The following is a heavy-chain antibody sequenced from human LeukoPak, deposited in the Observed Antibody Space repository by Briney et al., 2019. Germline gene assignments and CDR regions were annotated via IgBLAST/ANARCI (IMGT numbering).Heavy chain of an antibody. D-gene: IGHD6-13*01. CDR3: ARADYSSTWSHDYYYMDV. V-gene: IGHV4-39*01. CDR1: GGSISSSSFY. Sequence: PSETLSLTCTVSGGSISSSSFYWGWIRQPPGKGLEWIGTIYYSGNTYYNPSLKSRVTISVDTSKNQFSLKLNSVTAADTAVYYCARADYSSTWSHDYYYMDVWGKGTTVTVSS. J-gene: IGHJ6*03. CDR2: IYYSGNT.